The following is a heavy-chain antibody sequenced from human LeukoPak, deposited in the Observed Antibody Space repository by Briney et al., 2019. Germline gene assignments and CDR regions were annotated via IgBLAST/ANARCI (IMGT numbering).Heavy chain of an antibody. D-gene: IGHD3-22*01. Sequence: GRSLRLSCAASGXTFSYYTMHWVRQAPGKGLEWVAVISYDGSNKYYADSVKGRFTISRDNSKNTLYLQMNSLRAEDTAVYYCARVLNYYDSSGYYFSYWGQGILVTVSS. V-gene: IGHV3-30-3*01. CDR2: ISYDGSNK. J-gene: IGHJ4*02. CDR3: ARVLNYYDSSGYYFSY. CDR1: GXTFSYYT.